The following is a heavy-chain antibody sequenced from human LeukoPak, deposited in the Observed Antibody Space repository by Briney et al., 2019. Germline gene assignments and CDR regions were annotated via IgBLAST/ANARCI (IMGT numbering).Heavy chain of an antibody. CDR3: ARDSGRYDY. Sequence: PGGSLRPSCAASGFTFSSYSMNWVRQAPGKGLEWVSSISSSSDFLYYADSVKGRFTISRDNSRNSLYLQMNTLRAEDTAVYYCARDSGRYDYWGQGTLVTVSS. V-gene: IGHV3-21*01. CDR2: ISSSSDFL. J-gene: IGHJ4*02. D-gene: IGHD1-26*01. CDR1: GFTFSSYS.